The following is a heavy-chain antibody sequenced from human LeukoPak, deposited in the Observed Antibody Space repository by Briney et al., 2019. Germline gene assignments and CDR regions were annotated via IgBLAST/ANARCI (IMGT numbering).Heavy chain of an antibody. V-gene: IGHV4-34*01. D-gene: IGHD3-3*01. Sequence: SETLSLTCAVYGGSFSGYYWSWIRQPPGKGLEWIGEINHSGSTNYNPSLKSRVTISVDTSKNQFSLKLSSVTAADTAVYYCARRSVRAIFGVVTRNNWFDPWGQGTLVTVSS. CDR1: GGSFSGYY. J-gene: IGHJ5*02. CDR2: INHSGST. CDR3: ARRSVRAIFGVVTRNNWFDP.